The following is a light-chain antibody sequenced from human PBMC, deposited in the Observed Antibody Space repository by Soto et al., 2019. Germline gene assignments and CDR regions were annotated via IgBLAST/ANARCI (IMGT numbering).Light chain of an antibody. CDR2: AAS. J-gene: IGKJ4*01. V-gene: IGKV1-6*01. Sequence: AIQMTQSPSSLSASLGDRVTITCRASQGIRNDLGWYQQKPGKAPNLLIYAASSLQTGVLPRSSGSGSGTEFTLPISSLQPEDYATYYCLQDYSYPFTFGGGTKVEIK. CDR3: LQDYSYPFT. CDR1: QGIRND.